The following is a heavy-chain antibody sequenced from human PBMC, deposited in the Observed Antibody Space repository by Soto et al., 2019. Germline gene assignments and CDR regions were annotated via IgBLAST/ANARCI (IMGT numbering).Heavy chain of an antibody. J-gene: IGHJ6*01. D-gene: IGHD3-10*01. CDR1: GCTFSSYA. Sequence: GGSMRLSCAASGCTFSSYAMSWVRQTPGKGLEWVSAISGSGGSTYYADSVKGRFTISRDNSKNTLYLQMNSLRAEDTAVYYCARDVGFPKDECKDYYYHVTDVWRHGSTVIVSS. V-gene: IGHV3-23*01. CDR3: ARDVGFPKDECKDYYYHVTDV. CDR2: ISGSGGST.